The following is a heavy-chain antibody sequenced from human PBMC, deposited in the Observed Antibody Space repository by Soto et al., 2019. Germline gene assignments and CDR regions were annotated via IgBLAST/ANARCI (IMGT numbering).Heavy chain of an antibody. J-gene: IGHJ4*02. CDR1: GFTLSSYW. CDR3: ARGSSSSGFDY. CDR2: IKQDGSEK. D-gene: IGHD6-6*01. Sequence: GGSLRLSCAASGFTLSSYWISWVRQAPGKGLEWVANIKQDGSEKYYVDSVKGRFTISRENAKNSLYLQMNSLRAEDTAVYYCARGSSSSGFDYWGQGTLVTVSS. V-gene: IGHV3-7*01.